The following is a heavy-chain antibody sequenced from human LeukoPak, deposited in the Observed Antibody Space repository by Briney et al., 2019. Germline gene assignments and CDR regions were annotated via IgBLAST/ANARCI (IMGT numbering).Heavy chain of an antibody. CDR1: GFTFDDYG. CDR3: ARDSGGHYYYYYMDV. Sequence: GGSLRLSCTASGFTFDDYGMSWVRQAPGKGLGWVSGINWNGGSTGYADSVKGRFTISRDNAKNSLYLQMNSLRAEDTALYYCARDSGGHYYYYYMDVWGKGTTVTVSS. V-gene: IGHV3-20*04. J-gene: IGHJ6*03. D-gene: IGHD3-16*01. CDR2: INWNGGST.